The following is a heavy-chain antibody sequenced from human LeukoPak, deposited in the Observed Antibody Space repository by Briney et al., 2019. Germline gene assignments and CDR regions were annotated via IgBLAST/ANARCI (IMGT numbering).Heavy chain of an antibody. V-gene: IGHV3-21*01. Sequence: GGSLRLSCAASGFTFSSYSMNWVRQAPGKGLEWVSSISSSSSYIYYADSVKGRFTISRDNAKNSLYLQMNSLRAEDTAVYYCARDRIVVVPAALYYFDYWGQGTLVTVSS. CDR1: GFTFSSYS. CDR3: ARDRIVVVPAALYYFDY. D-gene: IGHD2-2*01. CDR2: ISSSSSYI. J-gene: IGHJ4*02.